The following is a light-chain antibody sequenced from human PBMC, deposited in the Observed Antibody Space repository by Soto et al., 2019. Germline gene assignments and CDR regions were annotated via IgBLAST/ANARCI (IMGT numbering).Light chain of an antibody. J-gene: IGLJ1*01. CDR3: SSYTSSSTLV. CDR1: SSDVGGYNY. CDR2: EVS. Sequence: QSVLTQPASVSGSPGQSITISCTGTSSDVGGYNYVSWYQQHPGKAPKLMIYEVSNRPSGVSNRFSGSKSGNTASLPISGLQAEDEADYYCSSYTSSSTLVFGTGTKVPVL. V-gene: IGLV2-14*01.